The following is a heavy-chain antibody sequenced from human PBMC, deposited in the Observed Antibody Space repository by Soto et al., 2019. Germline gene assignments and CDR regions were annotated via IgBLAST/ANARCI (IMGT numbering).Heavy chain of an antibody. J-gene: IGHJ4*02. Sequence: EVHLVESGGGSVQPGGSLRLSCAGSGFAFSSYWIHWVRQVPGKGLVWVSRINSDGSTTSYADSVGGRFTISRDNAKDTLYLQMNSLRAEDTALYYCARVGQGRYYFDYWGQGTLVTVSS. V-gene: IGHV3-74*01. CDR3: ARVGQGRYYFDY. CDR2: INSDGSTT. CDR1: GFAFSSYW.